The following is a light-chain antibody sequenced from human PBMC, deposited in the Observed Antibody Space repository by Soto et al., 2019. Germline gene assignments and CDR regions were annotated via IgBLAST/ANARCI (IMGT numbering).Light chain of an antibody. J-gene: IGKJ1*01. CDR1: QSVTSNY. Sequence: EIVLTQSPATLFLSQGERATLSCRASQSVTSNYLAWYQQKPGQAPRPLIYGASSRATGIPDRFSGSGAGTDLTLTISRLEPEDFAVYYCQQYGSSPWTFGQGTKV. CDR2: GAS. V-gene: IGKV3-20*01. CDR3: QQYGSSPWT.